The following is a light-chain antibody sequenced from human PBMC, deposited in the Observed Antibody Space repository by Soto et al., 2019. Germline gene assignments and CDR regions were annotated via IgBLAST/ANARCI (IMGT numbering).Light chain of an antibody. CDR1: QRISSY. CDR2: AAS. J-gene: IGKJ1*01. V-gene: IGKV1-39*01. CDR3: QQSYSAPRT. Sequence: DIQMTLSPSSLSASVGDRVTITCRASQRISSYLNWYQQKPGKAPKLLIYAASSLQSGVPSRFRSSGSGTDFTLTISSLQPEDFATYYCQQSYSAPRTFGQGTKVEIK.